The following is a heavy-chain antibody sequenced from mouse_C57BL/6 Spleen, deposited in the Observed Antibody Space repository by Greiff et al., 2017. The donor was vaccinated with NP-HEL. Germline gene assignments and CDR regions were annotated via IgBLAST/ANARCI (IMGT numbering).Heavy chain of an antibody. CDR3: ARNLLLQGYFDV. Sequence: QVQLQQPGAELVKPGASVKMSCKASGYTFTSYWITWVKQRPGQGLEWIGDIYPGSGSTNYNEKFKSKATLTADKSSSTAYMQLSSLTSEDSAVYFCARNLLLQGYFDVWGTGTTVTVSS. CDR1: GYTFTSYW. D-gene: IGHD1-1*01. CDR2: IYPGSGST. J-gene: IGHJ1*03. V-gene: IGHV1-55*01.